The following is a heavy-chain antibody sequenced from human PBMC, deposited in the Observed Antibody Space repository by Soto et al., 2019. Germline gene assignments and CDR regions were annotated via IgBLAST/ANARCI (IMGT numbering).Heavy chain of an antibody. J-gene: IGHJ4*02. CDR3: ARWGGVIVIGIDY. CDR2: ISYDGSNK. V-gene: IGHV3-30-3*01. CDR1: GFTFSSYA. D-gene: IGHD3-16*02. Sequence: QVQLVESGGGVVQPGRSLRLSCAASGFTFSSYAMHWVRQAPGKGLEWVAVISYDGSNKYYADSVKGRFTISRDNSKNTLYLQMISLRAEDTAVYYCARWGGVIVIGIDYWGQGTLVTVSS.